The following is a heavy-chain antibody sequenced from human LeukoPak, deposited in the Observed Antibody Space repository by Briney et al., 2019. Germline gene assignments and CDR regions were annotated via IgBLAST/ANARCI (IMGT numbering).Heavy chain of an antibody. V-gene: IGHV1-8*01. D-gene: IGHD2-15*01. CDR2: MNPNSGNT. J-gene: IGHJ5*02. Sequence: ASVKVSCKSSGYTFNYYMHWVRQAPGQGLEWMGWMNPNSGNTGYAQKFQGRVTMTRNTSISTAYMELSSLRSEDTAVYYCALGYCSGGSCYKGFDPWGQGTLVTVSS. CDR3: ALGYCSGGSCYKGFDP. CDR1: GYTFNYY.